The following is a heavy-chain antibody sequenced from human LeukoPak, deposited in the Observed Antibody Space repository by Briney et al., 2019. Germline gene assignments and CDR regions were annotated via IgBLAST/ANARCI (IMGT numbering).Heavy chain of an antibody. CDR3: ARHEYSGSYYGLSWFDP. D-gene: IGHD1-26*01. J-gene: IGHJ5*02. V-gene: IGHV4-39*01. CDR1: GGSISSSGYY. Sequence: KTSETLSLTCTVSGGSISSSGYYRGWIRQPPGKGLEWIASIYYSGSTYYNPSLKSRVTISVDTSKNQLSLKLSSLTAADTAVYYCARHEYSGSYYGLSWFDPWGQGTLVTVSS. CDR2: IYYSGST.